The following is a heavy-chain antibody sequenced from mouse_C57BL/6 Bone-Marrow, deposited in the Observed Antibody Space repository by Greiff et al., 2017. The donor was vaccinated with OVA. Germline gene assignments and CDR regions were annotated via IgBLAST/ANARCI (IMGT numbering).Heavy chain of an antibody. V-gene: IGHV1-26*01. CDR2: INPNNGGT. Sequence: VQLQQSGPELVKPGASVKISCKASGYTFTDYYMNWVKQSHGKSLEWIGDINPNNGGTSYNQKFKGKATLTVDKSSSTAYMELRSLTSEDSAVYYCARGGLLQAMDYWGQGTSVTVSS. CDR1: GYTFTDYY. J-gene: IGHJ4*01. CDR3: ARGGLLQAMDY. D-gene: IGHD2-3*01.